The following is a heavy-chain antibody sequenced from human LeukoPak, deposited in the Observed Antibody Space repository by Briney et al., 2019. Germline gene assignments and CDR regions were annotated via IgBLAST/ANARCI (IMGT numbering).Heavy chain of an antibody. Sequence: GGSLRLSCAASGFSFSDHYMDWVRQAPGKGLEWVGRVRNKVESYRTEYAASVKGRFTVSRDDSESSVYLEMRSLRTEDTAVYYCTDVGAGGDYWGQGTQVTVSS. CDR1: GFSFSDHY. V-gene: IGHV3-72*01. J-gene: IGHJ4*02. CDR2: VRNKVESYRT. D-gene: IGHD3-16*01. CDR3: TDVGAGGDY.